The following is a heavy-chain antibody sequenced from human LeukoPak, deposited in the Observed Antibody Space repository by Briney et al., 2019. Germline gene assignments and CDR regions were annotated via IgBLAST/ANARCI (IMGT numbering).Heavy chain of an antibody. CDR3: ARTYYYGSGSTPYYFDY. CDR1: GYSFTGYW. J-gene: IGHJ4*02. D-gene: IGHD3-10*01. CDR2: IYPGDSDT. V-gene: IGHV5-51*01. Sequence: GESLKISCKGSGYSFTGYWIGWVRQMPGKGLEWMGIIYPGDSDTRYSPSFQGQVTISADKSISTAYLQWSSLKASDTAMYYCARTYYYGSGSTPYYFDYWGQGTLVTVSS.